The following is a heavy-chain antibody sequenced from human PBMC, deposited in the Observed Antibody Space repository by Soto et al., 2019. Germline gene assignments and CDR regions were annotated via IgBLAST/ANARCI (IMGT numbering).Heavy chain of an antibody. Sequence: ILSLTCTVSGGSITSGGSFWSWIRQHPGKGPEWIAFIGYSGATSYNPSLASRVTISADTYKSQFSLNLRSVTAADTAVYYCARGGASSKWFAPWGQGTLVTVSS. CDR3: ARGGASSKWFAP. D-gene: IGHD2-15*01. CDR1: GGSITSGGSF. CDR2: IGYSGAT. J-gene: IGHJ5*02. V-gene: IGHV4-31*03.